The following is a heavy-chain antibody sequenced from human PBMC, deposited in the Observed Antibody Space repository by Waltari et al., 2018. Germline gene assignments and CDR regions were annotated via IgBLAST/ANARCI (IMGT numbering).Heavy chain of an antibody. CDR3: ARREIGGPLDP. J-gene: IGHJ5*02. V-gene: IGHV1-69*12. CDR2: LIPIFGTP. D-gene: IGHD1-1*01. CDR1: GGTFGRFA. Sequence: QVQLVQSGTEVKQPGSSVKVSCRASGGTFGRFALSWVRQAPGQGLEWMGGLIPIFGTPNYAPRFQGRLTITADERTNTVFMELTSLTSDDTAIYFCARREIGGPLDPWGQGTLVTVSS.